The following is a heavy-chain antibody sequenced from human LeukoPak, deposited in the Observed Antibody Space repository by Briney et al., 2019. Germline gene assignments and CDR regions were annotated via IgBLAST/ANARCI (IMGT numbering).Heavy chain of an antibody. CDR1: GGSISSSSYY. V-gene: IGHV4-39*01. Sequence: SETLSLTCTVSGGSISSSSYYWGWIRQPPGKGLEWIGSIYYSGSTYYNPSLKSRVTISVDTSKNQFSLKLSSVTAADTAVCYCARRYCGGDCTFDWFDPWGQGTLVTVSS. CDR2: IYYSGST. D-gene: IGHD2-21*02. CDR3: ARRYCGGDCTFDWFDP. J-gene: IGHJ5*02.